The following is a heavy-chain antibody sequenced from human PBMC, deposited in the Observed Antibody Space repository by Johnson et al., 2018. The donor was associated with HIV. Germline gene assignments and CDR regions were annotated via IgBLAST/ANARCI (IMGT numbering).Heavy chain of an antibody. CDR2: IKSKTDGGTT. D-gene: IGHD3-22*01. CDR1: GFTFSGSA. J-gene: IGHJ3*02. Sequence: VQLVESGGGLVQPGGSLKLSCAASGFTFSGSAMHWVRQASGKGLEWVGRIKSKTDGGTTDYAAPVKGRFTISRDDSKNTLYLQMNSLKTEDTAVYYCTTDHVTMIVVYAFDIWGQGTMVTVSS. V-gene: IGHV3-15*01. CDR3: TTDHVTMIVVYAFDI.